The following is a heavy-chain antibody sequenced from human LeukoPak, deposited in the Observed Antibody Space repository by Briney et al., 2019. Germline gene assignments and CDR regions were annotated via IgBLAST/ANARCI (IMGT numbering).Heavy chain of an antibody. CDR1: GFTFSDHW. CDR3: ARGPNFGDYVDFLDS. V-gene: IGHV3-7*01. D-gene: IGHD4-17*01. CDR2: IKQGGSQK. J-gene: IGHJ4*02. Sequence: GGSLRLSCEASGFTFSDHWMTWVRQAPGKGLEWVANIKQGGSQKYYVDSVKGRFTISRDDVKSTLFLQMNNLRAEDSALYYCARGPNFGDYVDFLDSWGQGTLVTVPS.